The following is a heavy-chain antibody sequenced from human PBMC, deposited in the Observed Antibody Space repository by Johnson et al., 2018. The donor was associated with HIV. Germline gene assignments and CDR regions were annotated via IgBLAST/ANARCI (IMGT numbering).Heavy chain of an antibody. CDR1: GFTFSSYA. D-gene: IGHD2-21*01. CDR3: AREGLWGAHAFDI. CDR2: IWYEGSNK. J-gene: IGHJ3*02. V-gene: IGHV3-33*08. Sequence: QVLLLESGGGLVQPGESLRLSCAASGFTFSSYAMSWVRQAPGKGLGWVAVIWYEGSNKYYADSVKGRFTISRDNSKNTLYLQMNILRADDTAVYYCAREGLWGAHAFDIWGQGTMVIVSS.